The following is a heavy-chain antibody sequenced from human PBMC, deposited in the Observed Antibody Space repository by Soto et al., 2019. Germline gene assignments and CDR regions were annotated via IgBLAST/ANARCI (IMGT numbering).Heavy chain of an antibody. J-gene: IGHJ4*02. Sequence: GGSLRLSCVVYNMTFTYAWMSWVRQAPGKGLEWVVRIESTAYGGKTEHAAPGKGRFSISRDDSKNKLYLEMNSLRTEDTGTYFCTTDDPSGYYFEXWGLGTLLTVSX. CDR1: NMTFTYAW. V-gene: IGHV3-15*04. CDR3: TTDDPSGYYFEX. D-gene: IGHD3-22*01. CDR2: IESTAYGGKT.